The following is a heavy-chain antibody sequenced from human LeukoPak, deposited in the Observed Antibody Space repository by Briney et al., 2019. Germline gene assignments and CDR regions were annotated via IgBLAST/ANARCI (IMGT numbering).Heavy chain of an antibody. CDR3: ARGLGYCSGGSCSDY. CDR2: IYHSGST. J-gene: IGHJ4*02. Sequence: PSGTLSLTCAVSGGSISSSNWWSWVRQPPGKGLEWIGYIYHSGSTYYNPSLKSRVTISVDRSKNQFSLKLSSVTAADTAVYYCARGLGYCSGGSCSDYWGQGTLVTVSS. V-gene: IGHV4-4*02. D-gene: IGHD2-15*01. CDR1: GGSISSSNW.